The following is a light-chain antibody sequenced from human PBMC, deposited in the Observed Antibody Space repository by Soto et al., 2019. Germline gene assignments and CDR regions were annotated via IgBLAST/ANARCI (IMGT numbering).Light chain of an antibody. CDR2: DVS. CDR3: PQRDSWPLT. J-gene: IGKJ4*01. CDR1: ESVGSD. Sequence: ENVLTQSPATLSLSPGEGATLSCRASESVGSDLAWYQQKPGQPPRLLIYDVSGRATGVPARFSGSGSGTDFTLTISSLEPEDFAVYYCPQRDSWPLTCGGGTKVEIK. V-gene: IGKV3-11*01.